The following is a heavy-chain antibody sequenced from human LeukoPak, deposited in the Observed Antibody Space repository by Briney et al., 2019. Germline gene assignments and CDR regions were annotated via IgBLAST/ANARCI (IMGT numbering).Heavy chain of an antibody. Sequence: ASVTVSCKASGYTFTIYDINWGRQTTGQALEWMGWMDPNSGNTGYAEKFQGRVNMTRNTSISTAYMELSSLRSEDTAVYYCAIAAAGSWWFDPWGQGTLVTVSS. V-gene: IGHV1-8*01. J-gene: IGHJ5*02. D-gene: IGHD6-13*01. CDR2: MDPNSGNT. CDR3: AIAAAGSWWFDP. CDR1: GYTFTIYD.